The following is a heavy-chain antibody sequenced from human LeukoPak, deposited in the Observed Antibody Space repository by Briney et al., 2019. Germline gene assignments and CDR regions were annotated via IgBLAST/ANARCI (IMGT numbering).Heavy chain of an antibody. CDR3: AKVMPPGRIRFYSYYMDV. J-gene: IGHJ6*03. Sequence: PGGSLRLSCAASGFTFSSYSMNWVRQAPGKGLEWVSSISSSSSYIYYADSVKGRFTISRDKSKNTLSLQMNGPRVEDTAVYYCAKVMPPGRIRFYSYYMDVWGKGTTVTVS. V-gene: IGHV3-21*01. CDR1: GFTFSSYS. CDR2: ISSSSSYI. D-gene: IGHD2-15*01.